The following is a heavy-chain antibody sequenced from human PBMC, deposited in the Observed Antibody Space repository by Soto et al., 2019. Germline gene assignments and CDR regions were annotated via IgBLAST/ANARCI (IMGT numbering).Heavy chain of an antibody. CDR1: GGSVSSGSYS. J-gene: IGHJ5*02. CDR2: IYHSGST. CDR3: ARAAPGYVPYNWFDP. D-gene: IGHD3-16*01. V-gene: IGHV4-61*01. Sequence: PSETLSLTCTVSGGSVSSGSYSWGWIRQPPGKGLEWIGYIYHSGSTNYNPSIKSRVTISVDTSKHQLSLKLSSATAADTAVYYCARAAPGYVPYNWFDPWGQGTLVTVSS.